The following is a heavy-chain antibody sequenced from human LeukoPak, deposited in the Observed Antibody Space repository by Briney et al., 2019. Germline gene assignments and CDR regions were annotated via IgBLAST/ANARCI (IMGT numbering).Heavy chain of an antibody. Sequence: GGSLRLSCAASGFTFSSYSMNWVRQPPGKGLEWVSSISSSSSYIYYADSEKGRFTISRDNDKNSLYLQMNSLRAEDTAVYYCARDYYLYSGGWEGGDYWGQGTLVTVSS. CDR2: ISSSSSYI. CDR1: GFTFSSYS. J-gene: IGHJ4*02. V-gene: IGHV3-21*01. CDR3: ARDYYLYSGGWEGGDY. D-gene: IGHD6-19*01.